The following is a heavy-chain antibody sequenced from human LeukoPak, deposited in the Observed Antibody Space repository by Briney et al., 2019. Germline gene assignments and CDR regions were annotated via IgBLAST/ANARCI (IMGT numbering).Heavy chain of an antibody. Sequence: GGSLRLSCAASGFTFNTYGMHWVRQAPGKGLEWVSVMRYDGSDIYYADSVKGRFTISRDNSKNTLYLQMNSLRAEDTAVYYCARDQSPKWGSGERYFDFWGQGTLVTVSS. D-gene: IGHD7-27*01. V-gene: IGHV3-33*01. J-gene: IGHJ4*02. CDR2: MRYDGSDI. CDR3: ARDQSPKWGSGERYFDF. CDR1: GFTFNTYG.